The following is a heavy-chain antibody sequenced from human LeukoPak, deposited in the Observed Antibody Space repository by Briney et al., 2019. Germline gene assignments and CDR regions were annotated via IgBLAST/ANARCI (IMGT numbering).Heavy chain of an antibody. CDR2: IYCSGST. CDR3: ARDGEQLVPGYYFDY. CDR1: GGSISSYY. V-gene: IGHV4-59*01. Sequence: SETLSLTCTVSGGSISSYYWSWIRQPPGKGLEWIGYIYCSGSTNYNPSLKSRVTISVDTSKNQFSLKLSSVTAADTAVYYCARDGEQLVPGYYFDYWGQGTLVTVSS. J-gene: IGHJ4*02. D-gene: IGHD6-13*01.